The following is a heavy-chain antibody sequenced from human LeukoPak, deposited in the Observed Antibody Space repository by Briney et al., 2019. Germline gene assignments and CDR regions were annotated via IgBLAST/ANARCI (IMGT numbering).Heavy chain of an antibody. CDR1: GFTFSDYY. J-gene: IGHJ4*02. Sequence: KPGGSLRLPCAASGFTFSDYYMSWIRQAPGKGLEWVSYISSSGSTIYYADSVKGRFTISRDNAKNSLYLQMNSLRAEDTAVYYCAREYYDILTGYYMPLDYWGQGTLVTVSS. V-gene: IGHV3-11*01. CDR3: AREYYDILTGYYMPLDY. CDR2: ISSSGSTI. D-gene: IGHD3-9*01.